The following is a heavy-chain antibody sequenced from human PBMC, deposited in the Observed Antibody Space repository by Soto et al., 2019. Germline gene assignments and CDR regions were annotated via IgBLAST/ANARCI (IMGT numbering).Heavy chain of an antibody. CDR2: VSNDGRNK. V-gene: IGHV3-30-3*01. J-gene: IGHJ4*02. Sequence: QVQLLESGGGVVQPGRSLRLSCAASGFTFSSYAMHWVRQPPGKGLEWVAVVSNDGRNKFYADSVRGRFTISRDNSKNALYLEMDSLGVEDTAVFYCARGQHGLDHWGQGSLV. CDR3: ARGQHGLDH. CDR1: GFTFSSYA. D-gene: IGHD2-8*01.